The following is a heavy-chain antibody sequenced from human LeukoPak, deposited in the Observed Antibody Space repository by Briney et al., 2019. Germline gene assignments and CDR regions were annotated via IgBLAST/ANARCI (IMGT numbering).Heavy chain of an antibody. V-gene: IGHV1-8*01. CDR1: GYTFTSYD. CDR2: MNPNSGNT. D-gene: IGHD3-3*01. Sequence: ASVKVSCKASGYTFTSYDINWVRQATGQGLEWMGWMNPNSGNTGYAQKFQGRVTMTRNTSISTAYMELSSLRSEDTAVYYCARGPPDYDFWGGYWDYYYYYGMDVWGQGTTVTVSS. CDR3: ARGPPDYDFWGGYWDYYYYYGMDV. J-gene: IGHJ6*02.